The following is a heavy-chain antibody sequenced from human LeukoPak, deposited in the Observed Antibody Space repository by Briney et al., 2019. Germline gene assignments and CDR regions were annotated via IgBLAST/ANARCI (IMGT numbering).Heavy chain of an antibody. D-gene: IGHD1-1*01. CDR2: IYHSGST. Sequence: PSETLSLTCTVSGYSISSGYYWGWIRQPPGKGLEWIGSIYHSGSTYYNPSLKSRVTISVDTSKNQFSLKLSSVTAADTAVYYCARNYWNDLSLYWFDPWGQGTLVTVSS. J-gene: IGHJ5*02. CDR3: ARNYWNDLSLYWFDP. CDR1: GYSISSGYY. V-gene: IGHV4-38-2*02.